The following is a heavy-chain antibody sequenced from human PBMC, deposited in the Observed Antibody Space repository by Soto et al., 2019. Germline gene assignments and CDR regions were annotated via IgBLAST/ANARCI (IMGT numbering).Heavy chain of an antibody. CDR2: IYYSGST. J-gene: IGHJ4*02. CDR1: GGSISSGGYY. Sequence: QVQLLESGPGLVKPSQTLSLTCTVSGGSISSGGYYWSWIRQHPGKGLEWIGYIYYSGSTYYNPSLKSRVTISVDTSKNQFSLKLSSVTAADTAVYYCARGKVHYCSGGSCYFYYFDYWGQGTLVTVSS. D-gene: IGHD2-15*01. V-gene: IGHV4-31*03. CDR3: ARGKVHYCSGGSCYFYYFDY.